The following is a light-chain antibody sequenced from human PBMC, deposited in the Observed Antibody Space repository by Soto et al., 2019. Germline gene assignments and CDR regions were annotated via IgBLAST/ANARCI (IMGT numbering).Light chain of an antibody. J-gene: IGKJ1*01. V-gene: IGKV1-39*01. CDR2: AAS. CDR1: QSITNY. CDR3: QQSYSTSIT. Sequence: DIPMTQSPSYLYASVGDRVTITCRASQSITNYLNWYHQKPGKAPKLLIYAASSLQRGVPSRFSGSGSGTDFTLTISSLQPEEFATYYCQQSYSTSITFGQGTKVDIK.